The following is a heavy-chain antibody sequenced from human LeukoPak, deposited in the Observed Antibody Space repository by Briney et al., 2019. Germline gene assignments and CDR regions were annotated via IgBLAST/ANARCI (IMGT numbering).Heavy chain of an antibody. CDR3: ARDSLHSSGWYGVIN. CDR2: ISGGGGST. J-gene: IGHJ3*01. Sequence: PGGSLRLSCAASGFTFSNSAMSWVRQAPGKGLEWVSTISGGGGSTYYADSVKGRFTISRDNSKNTLYLQMNSLRAEDTAVYYCARDSLHSSGWYGVINWGQGTMVTVSS. CDR1: GFTFSNSA. V-gene: IGHV3-23*01. D-gene: IGHD6-19*01.